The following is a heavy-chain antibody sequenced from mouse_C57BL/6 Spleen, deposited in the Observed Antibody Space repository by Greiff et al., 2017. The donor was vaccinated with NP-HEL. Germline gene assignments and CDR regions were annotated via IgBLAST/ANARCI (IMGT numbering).Heavy chain of an antibody. CDR3: ARGGGYDPWFAY. Sequence: EVKLQESGPGMVKPSQSLSLTCTVTGYSITSGYVWHWIRHFPGNQLEWMGYISYSGSTNYNPSLKSRIPITHDTSKNHFFLKLNSVTTEDTATYYCARGGGYDPWFAYWGQGTLVTVSA. V-gene: IGHV3-1*01. D-gene: IGHD2-2*01. J-gene: IGHJ3*01. CDR1: GYSITSGYV. CDR2: ISYSGST.